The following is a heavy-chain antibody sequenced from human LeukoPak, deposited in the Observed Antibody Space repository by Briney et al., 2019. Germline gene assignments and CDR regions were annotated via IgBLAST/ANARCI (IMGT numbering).Heavy chain of an antibody. CDR2: ISWNSGSI. Sequence: GRSLRLSCAASGFTFDDYAMHWIRQAPGKGLEWVSGISWNSGSIGYADSVKGRFTISRDNSKNTLYLQMNSLRAEDTAVYYCAREGIQLYDYWGQGTLVTVSS. V-gene: IGHV3-9*01. D-gene: IGHD5-18*01. J-gene: IGHJ4*02. CDR3: AREGIQLYDY. CDR1: GFTFDDYA.